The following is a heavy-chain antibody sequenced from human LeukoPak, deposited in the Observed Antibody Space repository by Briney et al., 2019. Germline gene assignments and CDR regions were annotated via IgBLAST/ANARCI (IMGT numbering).Heavy chain of an antibody. V-gene: IGHV1-46*01. Sequence: ASVNVSCKASGYTFTSYYMHWVRQAPGQGLEWMGIINPSGGSTSYAQKFQGRVTMTRDTSTSTVYMELSSLRSEDTAVYYRARARYYDFWSGYYDYWGQGTLATVSS. CDR3: ARARYYDFWSGYYDY. J-gene: IGHJ4*02. D-gene: IGHD3-3*01. CDR2: INPSGGST. CDR1: GYTFTSYY.